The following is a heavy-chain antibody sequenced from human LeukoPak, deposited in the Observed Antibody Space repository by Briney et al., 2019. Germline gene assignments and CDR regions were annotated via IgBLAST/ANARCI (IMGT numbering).Heavy chain of an antibody. Sequence: ASVKVSCKASGYTFTSYVMNWVRQAPGQGLEWMGWINTNTGNPTYAQGFTGRFVFSLDTSVTTAYLQISRLKAEDTAVYYCARPTYCSGGSCYHYYSYYGMGVWGQGTTVTVSS. J-gene: IGHJ6*02. CDR3: ARPTYCSGGSCYHYYSYYGMGV. D-gene: IGHD2-15*01. CDR1: GYTFTSYV. V-gene: IGHV7-4-1*02. CDR2: INTNTGNP.